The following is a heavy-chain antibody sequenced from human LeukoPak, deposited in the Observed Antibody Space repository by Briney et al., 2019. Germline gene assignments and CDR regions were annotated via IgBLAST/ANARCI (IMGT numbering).Heavy chain of an antibody. CDR1: GGSISSSSYY. D-gene: IGHD3-16*01. Sequence: SETLPLTCTVSGGSISSSSYYWGWIRQPPGKGLEWIGSIYYSGSTYYNPSLKSRVTISVDTSKNQFSLKLSSVTAADTAVYYCTPGPGGAFDIWGQGTMVTVSS. CDR3: TPGPGGAFDI. V-gene: IGHV4-39*01. J-gene: IGHJ3*02. CDR2: IYYSGST.